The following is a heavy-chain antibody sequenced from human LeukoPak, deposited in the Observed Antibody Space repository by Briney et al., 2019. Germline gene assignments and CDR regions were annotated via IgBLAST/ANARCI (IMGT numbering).Heavy chain of an antibody. CDR3: ARDLRLVGATWAPFDY. J-gene: IGHJ4*02. Sequence: GGSLRLSCAASGFTFSDYYMSWIRQAPGKGLEWVSYISSSGSTIYYADSAKGRFTISRDNAKNSLYLQMNSLRAEDTAVYYCARDLRLVGATWAPFDYWGQGTLVTVSS. CDR2: ISSSGSTI. V-gene: IGHV3-11*04. CDR1: GFTFSDYY. D-gene: IGHD1-26*01.